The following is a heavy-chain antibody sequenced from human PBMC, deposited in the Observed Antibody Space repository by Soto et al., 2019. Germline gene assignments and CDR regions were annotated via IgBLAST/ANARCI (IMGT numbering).Heavy chain of an antibody. CDR2: IYYSGST. D-gene: IGHD6-13*01. Sequence: SETLSLTCTVSGGSISSSSYYWGWIRQPPGKGLEWIGSIYYSGSTYYNPSLKSRVTISVDTSKNQFSLKLSSVTAADTAVHYCARSIAAGLDYWGQGTLVTVSS. CDR3: ARSIAAGLDY. CDR1: GGSISSSSYY. V-gene: IGHV4-39*01. J-gene: IGHJ4*02.